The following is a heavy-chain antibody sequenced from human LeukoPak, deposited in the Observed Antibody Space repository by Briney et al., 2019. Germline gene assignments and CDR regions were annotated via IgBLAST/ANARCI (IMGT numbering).Heavy chain of an antibody. J-gene: IGHJ4*02. CDR2: IKSKTDGGTT. V-gene: IGHV3-15*01. D-gene: IGHD3-9*01. CDR3: TTDWIVRYFDYFDY. CDR1: GFPFSNAW. Sequence: GGSLRLSFAASGFPFSNAWMSWVRQAPGKGLEWVGRIKSKTDGGTTDYAAPVKGRFTISRDDSKNTLYLQMNSLKTGDTAVYYCTTDWIVRYFDYFDYWGQGTLVTVSS.